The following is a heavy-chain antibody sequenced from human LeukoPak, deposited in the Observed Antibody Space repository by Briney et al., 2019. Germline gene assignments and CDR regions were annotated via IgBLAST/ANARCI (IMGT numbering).Heavy chain of an antibody. V-gene: IGHV3-64D*09. Sequence: GGSLRLSCSASGXTFSNYAMHWVRQAPGKGLECISTISSTGGSTYYADSVKGRFTISRDNSKNTLYLQMSSLRAEDTAVYYCVRDTSYCSGGRCFATYSFDYWGQGTRVTVSS. CDR2: ISSTGGST. D-gene: IGHD2-15*01. CDR1: GXTFSNYA. J-gene: IGHJ4*02. CDR3: VRDTSYCSGGRCFATYSFDY.